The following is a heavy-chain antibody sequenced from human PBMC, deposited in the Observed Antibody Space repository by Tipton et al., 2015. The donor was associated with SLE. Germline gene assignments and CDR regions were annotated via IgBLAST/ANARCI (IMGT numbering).Heavy chain of an antibody. V-gene: IGHV4-39*07. CDR1: GGSISSSSYY. D-gene: IGHD6-13*01. CDR2: IYYSGST. Sequence: LSCTVSGGSISSSSYYGGWIRHPPGKRLEWIGSIYYSGSTYYNPTLKSRVTISVDTSKNQFSLKLSSVTAADTAVYYCARHPPREQLVFGYFDLWGRGTLVTVSS. CDR3: ARHPPREQLVFGYFDL. J-gene: IGHJ2*01.